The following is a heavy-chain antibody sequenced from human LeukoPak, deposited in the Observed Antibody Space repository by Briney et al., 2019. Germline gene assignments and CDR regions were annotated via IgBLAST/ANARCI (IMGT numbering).Heavy chain of an antibody. CDR1: GYTFTGYY. CDR2: INPNSGGT. Sequence: RGASVKVSCKASGYTFTGYYMHWVRQAPGQGLEWMGWINPNSGGTNYAQKFQGRVTMTRDTSINTAYMELSRLRSDDTAVYYCARYTSGWYESDYWGQGTLVAVSS. J-gene: IGHJ4*02. D-gene: IGHD6-19*01. V-gene: IGHV1-2*02. CDR3: ARYTSGWYESDY.